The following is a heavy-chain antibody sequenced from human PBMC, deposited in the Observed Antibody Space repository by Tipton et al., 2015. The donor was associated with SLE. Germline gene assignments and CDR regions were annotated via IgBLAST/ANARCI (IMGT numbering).Heavy chain of an antibody. CDR3: ARDVYSSSWYFDY. D-gene: IGHD6-13*01. V-gene: IGHV3-23*01. CDR2: ISGSGGST. CDR1: GFTFSSYA. Sequence: SLRLSCAASGFTFSSYAMSWVRQAPGKGLEWVSAISGSGGSTYYADSVKGRFTISRDNSKNTLYLQMNSLRAEDTAVYYCARDVYSSSWYFDYWGQGTLVTVSS. J-gene: IGHJ4*02.